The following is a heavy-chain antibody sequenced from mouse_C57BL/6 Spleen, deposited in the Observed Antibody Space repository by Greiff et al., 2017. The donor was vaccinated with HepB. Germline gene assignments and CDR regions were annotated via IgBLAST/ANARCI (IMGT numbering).Heavy chain of an antibody. Sequence: VQLQESGPELVKPGASVKISCKASGYAFSSSWMNWVKQRPGKGLEWIGRIYPGDGDTNYNGKFKGKATLTADKSSSTAYMQLSSLTSEDSAVYFCARWDYGNDGRYFDYWGQGTTLTVSS. D-gene: IGHD2-2*01. J-gene: IGHJ2*01. V-gene: IGHV1-82*01. CDR2: IYPGDGDT. CDR1: GYAFSSSW. CDR3: ARWDYGNDGRYFDY.